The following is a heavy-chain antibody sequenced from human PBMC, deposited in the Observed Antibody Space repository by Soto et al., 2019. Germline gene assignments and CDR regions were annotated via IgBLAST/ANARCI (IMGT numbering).Heavy chain of an antibody. J-gene: IGHJ4*02. CDR3: ARGTYYYGSGSSLDYFDY. Sequence: GGSLRLSCAASGFTFSSYAMHWVRQAPGKGLEWVAVISYDGSNKYYADSVKGRFTISRDNSKNTLYLQMNSLRAEDTAVYYCARGTYYYGSGSSLDYFDYWGQGTLVTVSS. CDR1: GFTFSSYA. CDR2: ISYDGSNK. D-gene: IGHD3-10*01. V-gene: IGHV3-30-3*01.